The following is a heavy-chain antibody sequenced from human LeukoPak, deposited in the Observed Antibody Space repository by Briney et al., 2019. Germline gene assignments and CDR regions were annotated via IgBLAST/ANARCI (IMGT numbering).Heavy chain of an antibody. CDR1: GFTFSSYA. J-gene: IGHJ4*02. V-gene: IGHV3-23*01. Sequence: GGSLRLSCAASGFTFSSYAMSWVRQAPGRGLEWVSAMSGSGGSTYYADSVKGRFTLSRDNSKNTLYLQMNSLRAEDTAVYYCAKARAYSFFHHSRGLPDYWGQGTLVTVSS. CDR3: AKARAYSFFHHSRGLPDY. CDR2: MSGSGGST. D-gene: IGHD3-22*01.